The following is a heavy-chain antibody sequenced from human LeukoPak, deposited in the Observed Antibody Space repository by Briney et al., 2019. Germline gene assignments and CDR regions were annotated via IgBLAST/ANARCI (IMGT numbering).Heavy chain of an antibody. D-gene: IGHD1-26*01. J-gene: IGHJ5*02. CDR2: IIPIFGTA. CDR1: GGTFSSYA. Sequence: ASVKVSCKASGGTFSSYAISWVRQAPGQGLEWMGGIIPIFGTANYAQKFQGRVTITTDESTSTAYMELSSLRSEDTAVHYCAGSTRGWFGPWGQGTLVTVSS. CDR3: AGSTRGWFGP. V-gene: IGHV1-69*05.